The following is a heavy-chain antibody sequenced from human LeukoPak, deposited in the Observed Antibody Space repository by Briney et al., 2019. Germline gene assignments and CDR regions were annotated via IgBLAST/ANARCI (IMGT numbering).Heavy chain of an antibody. CDR3: ARGASNRFDY. CDR1: GFAFSNYW. Sequence: PGGSLRLSCAASGFAFSNYWMHWVRQAPGKGLVWVSRIYTDGSSTNYADSVKGRFTISRDNAKNTLFLQMNSLRAEDTAVYYCARGASNRFDYWSQGTLVTVSS. D-gene: IGHD1-14*01. CDR2: IYTDGSST. V-gene: IGHV3-74*01. J-gene: IGHJ4*02.